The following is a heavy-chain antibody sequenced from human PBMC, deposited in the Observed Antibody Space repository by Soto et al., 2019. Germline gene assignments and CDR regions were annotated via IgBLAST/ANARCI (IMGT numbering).Heavy chain of an antibody. D-gene: IGHD3-10*01. Sequence: ASVKVSCKASGYTFTSYGISWVRQAPGQGLEWMGWISAYNGNTNYAQKLQGRVTMTTDTSTSTAYMELRSLRSDDTAVYYCARIDPDYYGSGSYAPYFDYWGQGTLVTVSS. CDR1: GYTFTSYG. CDR2: ISAYNGNT. J-gene: IGHJ4*02. CDR3: ARIDPDYYGSGSYAPYFDY. V-gene: IGHV1-18*01.